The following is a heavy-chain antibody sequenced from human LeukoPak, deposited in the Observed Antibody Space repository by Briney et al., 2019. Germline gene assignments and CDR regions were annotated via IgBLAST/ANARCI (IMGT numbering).Heavy chain of an antibody. CDR1: GGSISSYY. D-gene: IGHD1-26*01. J-gene: IGHJ3*02. V-gene: IGHV4-59*08. CDR3: ARLYGGYYAFIAFDI. Sequence: SETLSLTCTVSGGSISSYYWSWIRQPPGKGLEWIGYIYYSGSTNYNPSLKSRVTISVDTSKNQFSLKLSSVTAADTAVYYCARLYGGYYAFIAFDIWGQGTMVTVSS. CDR2: IYYSGST.